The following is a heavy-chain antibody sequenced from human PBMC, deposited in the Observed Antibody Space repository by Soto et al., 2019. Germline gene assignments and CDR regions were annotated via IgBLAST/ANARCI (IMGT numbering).Heavy chain of an antibody. V-gene: IGHV1-69*01. CDR2: INPIFGTA. Sequence: QVQLVQSGAEVKKPGSSVKVSCKASGGTFSRYAISWVRQAPGQGLEWMGGINPIFGTANYAQKFQGRVTMNADESKSTAYMELSSLRSEDTALYYCAREGASGSHIGYWGQGTLVTVSS. CDR1: GGTFSRYA. D-gene: IGHD3-22*01. J-gene: IGHJ4*02. CDR3: AREGASGSHIGY.